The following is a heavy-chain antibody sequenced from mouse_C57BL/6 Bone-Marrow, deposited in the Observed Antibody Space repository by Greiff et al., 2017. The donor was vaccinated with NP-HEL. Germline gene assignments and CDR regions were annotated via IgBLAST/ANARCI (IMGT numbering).Heavy chain of an antibody. Sequence: VHLVESGAELVKPGASVKLSCKASGYTFTEYTIHWVKQRSGQGLEWIGWFYPGSGSIKYNEKFKDKATLTADKSSSTVYMELSRLTSEDSAVYFCARHEGVYGNYDAMDYWGQGTSVTVSS. CDR2: FYPGSGSI. J-gene: IGHJ4*01. D-gene: IGHD2-1*01. CDR3: ARHEGVYGNYDAMDY. CDR1: GYTFTEYT. V-gene: IGHV1-62-2*01.